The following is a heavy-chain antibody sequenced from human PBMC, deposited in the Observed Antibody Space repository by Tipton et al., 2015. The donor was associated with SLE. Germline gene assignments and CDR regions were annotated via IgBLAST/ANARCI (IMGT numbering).Heavy chain of an antibody. V-gene: IGHV3-7*01. Sequence: GSLRLSCAASGFTFSDFWMNWVRQAPGKGLEWVAHIKGDGSEKNYVDSVKGRFSISRDNTRSSLFLQMNSLRDEDTAAYYCARTNWLDSWGQGTLVTVSS. CDR3: ARTNWLDS. J-gene: IGHJ5*01. CDR2: IKGDGSEK. CDR1: GFTFSDFW.